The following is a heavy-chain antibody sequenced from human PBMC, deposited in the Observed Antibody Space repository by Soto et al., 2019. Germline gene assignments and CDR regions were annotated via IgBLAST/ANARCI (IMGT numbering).Heavy chain of an antibody. Sequence: GGSLRLSCAASGFTFSNYGMHWVRQAPGKGLEWVAVISYDGSNKYYADSVKGRFTISRDNSKNTLYLQMNSLRAEDTAVYYCAKVYRDYGSSLYWFDPWDQGTLVTVSS. CDR3: AKVYRDYGSSLYWFDP. CDR2: ISYDGSNK. D-gene: IGHD6-13*01. V-gene: IGHV3-30*18. J-gene: IGHJ5*02. CDR1: GFTFSNYG.